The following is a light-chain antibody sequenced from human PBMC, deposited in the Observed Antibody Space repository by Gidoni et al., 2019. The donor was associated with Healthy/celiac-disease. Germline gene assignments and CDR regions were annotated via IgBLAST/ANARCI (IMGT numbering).Light chain of an antibody. Sequence: DIQMTHSPSSLSASVGDRVTITCRASQSISSYLNWYQQKPGKAPKLLIYAASSLQSGVPSRFSGSGSGTDFTLTISSLQPEDFATYYCQQSDSTPLTFXGXTKVEIK. CDR2: AAS. CDR3: QQSDSTPLT. CDR1: QSISSY. J-gene: IGKJ4*01. V-gene: IGKV1-39*01.